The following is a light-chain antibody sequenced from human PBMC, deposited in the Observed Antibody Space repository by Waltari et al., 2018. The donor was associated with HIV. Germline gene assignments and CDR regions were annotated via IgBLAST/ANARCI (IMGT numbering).Light chain of an antibody. Sequence: QRVTVACTGSSSNIGAGFDVHWYQQLPGIAPNLLIYAATNRPSGVPDRFSGSKSGTSASLAITGLQAEDEADYYCKSYDSSLSSYVFASGTRVTVL. V-gene: IGLV1-40*01. CDR3: KSYDSSLSSYV. CDR1: SSNIGAGFD. J-gene: IGLJ1*01. CDR2: AAT.